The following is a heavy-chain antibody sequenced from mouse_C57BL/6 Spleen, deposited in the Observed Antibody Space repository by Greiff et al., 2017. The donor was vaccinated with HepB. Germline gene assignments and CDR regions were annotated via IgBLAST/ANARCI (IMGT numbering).Heavy chain of an antibody. CDR3: ATGDDYDGDFAY. D-gene: IGHD2-4*01. J-gene: IGHJ3*01. Sequence: VKLMESGAELVKPGASVKMSCKASGYTFTTYPIEWMKQNHGKSLEWIGNFHPYNDDTKYNEKFKGKATLTVEKSSSTVYLELSRLTSDDSAVYYCATGDDYDGDFAYWGQGTLVTVSA. V-gene: IGHV1-47*01. CDR2: FHPYNDDT. CDR1: GYTFTTYP.